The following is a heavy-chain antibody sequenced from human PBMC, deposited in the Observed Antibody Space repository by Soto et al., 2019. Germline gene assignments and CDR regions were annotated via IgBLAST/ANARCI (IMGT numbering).Heavy chain of an antibody. CDR1: GFTFSSYA. CDR2: ISGSGGST. D-gene: IGHD6-6*01. V-gene: IGHV3-23*01. J-gene: IGHJ6*02. CDR3: AKDKTKQARFYYYYGMDV. Sequence: PGGSLRLSCAASGFTFSSYAMSWVRQAPGKGLEWVSAISGSGGSTYYADSVKGRFTISRDNSKNTLYLQMNSLRAEDTAVYYCAKDKTKQARFYYYYGMDVWGQGTTVTVSS.